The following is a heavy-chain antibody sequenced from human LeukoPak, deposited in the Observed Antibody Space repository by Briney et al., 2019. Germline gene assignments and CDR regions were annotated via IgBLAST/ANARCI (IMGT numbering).Heavy chain of an antibody. CDR2: MNQDGSLK. CDR1: GFTFSRYW. CDR3: AGADSGSWDFGR. D-gene: IGHD6-13*01. V-gene: IGHV3-7*04. Sequence: GGSLRLSCAASGFTFSRYWMSWVRQAPGKGLEWVANMNQDGSLKYYMDSVKGRFTISRDNAKNSLYLQMNSLRADDTGVYYCAGADSGSWDFGRGAQGTLVTVSS. J-gene: IGHJ4*02.